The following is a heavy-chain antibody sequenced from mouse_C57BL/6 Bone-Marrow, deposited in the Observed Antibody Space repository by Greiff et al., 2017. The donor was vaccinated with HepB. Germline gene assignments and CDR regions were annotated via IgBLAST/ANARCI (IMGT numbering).Heavy chain of an antibody. Sequence: QVQLQQSGAELAKPGASVKLSCKASGYTFTSYWMHWVKQRPGQGLEWIGYINPSSGYTKYNQKFKDKATLTADKSSSTAYMQLSSLTYEDSAVYYCARSDYSNYSWFAYWGQGTLVTVSA. CDR3: ARSDYSNYSWFAY. D-gene: IGHD2-5*01. V-gene: IGHV1-7*01. CDR2: INPSSGYT. CDR1: GYTFTSYW. J-gene: IGHJ3*01.